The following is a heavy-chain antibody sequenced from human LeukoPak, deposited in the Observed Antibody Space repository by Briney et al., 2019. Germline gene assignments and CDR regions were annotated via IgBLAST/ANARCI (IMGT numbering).Heavy chain of an antibody. CDR2: IYSGGST. CDR3: ARARQPLSGYCSGGSCSSVYFDY. D-gene: IGHD2-15*01. J-gene: IGHJ4*02. Sequence: QSGGSLRLSCAASGFTVSSNYMSWVRQAPGKGLEWVSVIYSGGSTYYADSVKGRFTISRDNSKNTLYLQMNSLRAEDTAVYYCARARQPLSGYCSGGSCSSVYFDYWGQGTLVTVSS. CDR1: GFTVSSNY. V-gene: IGHV3-66*02.